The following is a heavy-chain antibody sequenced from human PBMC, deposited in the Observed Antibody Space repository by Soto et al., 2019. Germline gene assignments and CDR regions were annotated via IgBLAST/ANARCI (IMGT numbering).Heavy chain of an antibody. CDR3: ATGEGYCSGGSCYRAHY. D-gene: IGHD2-15*01. V-gene: IGHV1-69*12. CDR2: IIPIFGTA. Sequence: QVQLVQSGAEVKKPGSSVKVSCKASGGTFSSYAISWVRQAPGQGLEWMGGIIPIFGTANYAQKFQGRVTITADESTSTAYMELSSLRSEDTAVYYCATGEGYCSGGSCYRAHYLGQGTLVTVSS. J-gene: IGHJ4*02. CDR1: GGTFSSYA.